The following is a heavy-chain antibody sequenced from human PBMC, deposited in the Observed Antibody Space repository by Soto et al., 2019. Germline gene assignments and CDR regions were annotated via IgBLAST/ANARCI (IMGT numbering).Heavy chain of an antibody. Sequence: SETLSLTCNVSGGSISNYYWSWIRQPPGKGLEWIGYIYYSGTTNYNPSLKSRVTISIDTSKSQFSLKLSSVTAADTAVYYCASDGRGYSGYSYDSWGQGTLVTVSS. V-gene: IGHV4-59*01. CDR3: ASDGRGYSGYSYDS. CDR1: GGSISNYY. D-gene: IGHD5-12*01. J-gene: IGHJ4*02. CDR2: IYYSGTT.